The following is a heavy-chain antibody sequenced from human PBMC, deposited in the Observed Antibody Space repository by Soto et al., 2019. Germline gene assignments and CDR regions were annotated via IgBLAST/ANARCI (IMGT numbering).Heavy chain of an antibody. V-gene: IGHV5-10-1*01. Sequence: LGESLKISCKGSGYSFTSYWISWVRQMPGKGLEWMGRIDPSDSYTNYSPSFQGHVTISADKSISTAYLQWSSLKASDTAMYYCARLGHGDPYYYYYGMDVWGQGTTVTVSS. D-gene: IGHD4-17*01. CDR2: IDPSDSYT. CDR3: ARLGHGDPYYYYYGMDV. CDR1: GYSFTSYW. J-gene: IGHJ6*02.